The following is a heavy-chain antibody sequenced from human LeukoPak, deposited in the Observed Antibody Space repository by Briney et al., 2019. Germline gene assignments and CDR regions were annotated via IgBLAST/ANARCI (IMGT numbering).Heavy chain of an antibody. J-gene: IGHJ3*02. CDR2: MNPNSGIR. V-gene: IGHV1-8*03. Sequence: ASLKVSCKASGYTFSIYDINWGRQATGQRLEWMGWMNPNSGIRGYAQKFHGRVTITRNTSMSTAYMELSSLRSGDTALYYCARRLGLRWDLQAFDIWGQGTMVTVSS. D-gene: IGHD4-23*01. CDR3: ARRLGLRWDLQAFDI. CDR1: GYTFSIYD.